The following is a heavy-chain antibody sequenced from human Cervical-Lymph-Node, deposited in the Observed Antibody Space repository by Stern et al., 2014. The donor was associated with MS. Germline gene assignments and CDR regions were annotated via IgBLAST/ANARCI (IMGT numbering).Heavy chain of an antibody. CDR3: ASPSEYSSSGLLFTIHYALDV. J-gene: IGHJ6*02. Sequence: QVQLVQSGGGVVQPGRSLRLSCAASGFTFSDYGMHWVRQAPGKGLEWVAVIWYDGSHQYYADSGKGRFTISRDNPKNPGYWKMSGLRAENTALYYCASPSEYSSSGLLFTIHYALDVWGQGTTVTVSS. D-gene: IGHD6-13*01. V-gene: IGHV3-33*03. CDR1: GFTFSDYG. CDR2: IWYDGSHQ.